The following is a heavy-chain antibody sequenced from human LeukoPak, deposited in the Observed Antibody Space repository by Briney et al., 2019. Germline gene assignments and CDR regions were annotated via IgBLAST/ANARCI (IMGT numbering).Heavy chain of an antibody. J-gene: IGHJ6*03. CDR2: IYHSGST. D-gene: IGHD3-10*01. Sequence: PSETLSLTCTVSGYSISSGYYWGWIRQPPGKGLEWIGSIYHSGSTYYNPSLKSRVTISVDTSKNQFSLKLSSVTAADTAVYYCARQSDVYGSGSYYSRDYYYYYMDVWGKGTTVTVSS. CDR1: GYSISSGYY. CDR3: ARQSDVYGSGSYYSRDYYYYYMDV. V-gene: IGHV4-38-2*02.